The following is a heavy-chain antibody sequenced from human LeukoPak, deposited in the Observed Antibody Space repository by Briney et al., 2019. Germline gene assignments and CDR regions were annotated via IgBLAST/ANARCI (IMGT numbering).Heavy chain of an antibody. Sequence: ASVKVSCKASGYTFPSYFMHWVRQAPGQGLEWMGIINPTGGSTTYAQKFQGRVTMTRDTSTSTVYMELSSLRSDDTAVYYCARTAARRFDYWGQGALVTVSS. D-gene: IGHD6-6*01. CDR3: ARTAARRFDY. J-gene: IGHJ4*02. V-gene: IGHV1-46*01. CDR2: INPTGGST. CDR1: GYTFPSYF.